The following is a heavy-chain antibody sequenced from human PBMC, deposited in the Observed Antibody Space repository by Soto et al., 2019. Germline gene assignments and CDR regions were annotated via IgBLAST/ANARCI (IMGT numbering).Heavy chain of an antibody. CDR3: ARAWLEYNWFDS. Sequence: QVQLQESGPGLVKPSQTLCLTCTVSGGSITRGGSYWSWIRQHPEKGLEWIGYVAYSGGTYYNPSLKSRVTLLVDMSKNLLSLRLSSVTAADTAVYYSARAWLEYNWFDSWGQGTLVTVSS. J-gene: IGHJ5*01. V-gene: IGHV4-31*03. CDR2: VAYSGGT. CDR1: GGSITRGGSY. D-gene: IGHD5-12*01.